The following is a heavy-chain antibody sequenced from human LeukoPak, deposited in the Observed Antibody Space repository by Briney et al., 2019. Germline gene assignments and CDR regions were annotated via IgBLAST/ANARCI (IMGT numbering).Heavy chain of an antibody. J-gene: IGHJ4*02. D-gene: IGHD3-22*01. Sequence: GGTLRLSCAASGFTFSSYGMSWVRQAPGKGLEWVSAISGSGDSTSYADSVKGRFTISRDNSKNTLYMLMNSLRAEDTAVYYCARQLTNYYDSSGYGHWGQGTLVTVSS. CDR2: ISGSGDST. CDR3: ARQLTNYYDSSGYGH. V-gene: IGHV3-23*01. CDR1: GFTFSSYG.